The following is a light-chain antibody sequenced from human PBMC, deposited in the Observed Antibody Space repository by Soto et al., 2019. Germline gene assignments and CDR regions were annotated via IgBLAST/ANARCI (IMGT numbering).Light chain of an antibody. CDR1: QSVSSY. Sequence: EIVLTQSPATLSLSPGERATLSCRASQSVSSYLAWYQQKPGQAPRLLIYDASNRTTGIPARFSGSGSGTTFTLTIISLEPADFAVYYCQQHSNWPPVTFGQGTKLEIK. CDR2: DAS. V-gene: IGKV3-11*01. J-gene: IGKJ2*01. CDR3: QQHSNWPPVT.